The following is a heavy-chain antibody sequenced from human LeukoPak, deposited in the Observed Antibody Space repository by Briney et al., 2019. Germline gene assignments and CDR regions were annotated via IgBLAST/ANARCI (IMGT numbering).Heavy chain of an antibody. V-gene: IGHV5-51*01. Sequence: GESLRISCKGSGYSFTNYWIGWVRQMPGKGLEWMGIIYPGDSDTRYSPSFQGQVTISDDKSISTAYLQWNNLKASDTAMYFCACYYGSGSATRAFDIWGQGTVITVSS. CDR3: ACYYGSGSATRAFDI. D-gene: IGHD3-10*01. J-gene: IGHJ3*02. CDR2: IYPGDSDT. CDR1: GYSFTNYW.